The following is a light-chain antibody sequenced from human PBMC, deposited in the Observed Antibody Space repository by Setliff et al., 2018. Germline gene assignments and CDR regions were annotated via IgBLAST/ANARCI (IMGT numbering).Light chain of an antibody. CDR2: SNN. Sequence: QSVLTQPPSTSGTPGQRVTISCSGSSSNIGGNTVNWYQQLPGTAPRLLIFSNNDRPSGVSNRLTGSKSGTSASLTISGLQSEDEGDYYCAAWDDSLTGSYVFGTGTKVTVL. CDR1: SSNIGGNT. CDR3: AAWDDSLTGSYV. V-gene: IGLV1-44*01. J-gene: IGLJ1*01.